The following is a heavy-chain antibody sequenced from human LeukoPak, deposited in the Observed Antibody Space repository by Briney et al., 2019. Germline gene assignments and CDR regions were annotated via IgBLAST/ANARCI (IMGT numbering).Heavy chain of an antibody. CDR2: IYTSGST. Sequence: PSETLSLTCTVSGYSITSAYYWGWIRQPAGKGLEWIGRIYTSGSTNYNPSLKSRVTISGDTSKNQFSLRLSSVTAADTAVYYCARASYSYDINGWVPFDYWGQGTLVTVSS. J-gene: IGHJ4*02. CDR1: GYSITSAYY. D-gene: IGHD3-22*01. V-gene: IGHV4-61*02. CDR3: ARASYSYDINGWVPFDY.